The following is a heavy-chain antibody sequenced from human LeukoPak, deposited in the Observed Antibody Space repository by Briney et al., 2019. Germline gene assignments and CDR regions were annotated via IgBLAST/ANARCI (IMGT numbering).Heavy chain of an antibody. Sequence: GGSLRLSCSASGFTFSRYTMHCVRQAPGKGLEWVALLAHDETFRYYADSVKGRFTISRDTAKTTLDLQMNSLTTEDTALYYCAREADGFDIWGQGTMVNVSS. CDR3: AREADGFDI. J-gene: IGHJ3*02. CDR2: LAHDETFR. V-gene: IGHV3-30*01. CDR1: GFTFSRYT.